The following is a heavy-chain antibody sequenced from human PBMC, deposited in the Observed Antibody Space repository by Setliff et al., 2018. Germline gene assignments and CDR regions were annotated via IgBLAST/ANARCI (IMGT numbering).Heavy chain of an antibody. V-gene: IGHV3-33*06. CDR2: IWYDGSNK. D-gene: IGHD6-19*01. J-gene: IGHJ4*02. Sequence: GGSLRLSCAASGFTFSSYGMHWVRQAPGKGLEWVAVIWYDGSNKYYADSVKVRFTISRDNSKNTLYLQMNSLRAEDTAVYYCAKAGSGWYGLGDYWGQGTLVTVSS. CDR1: GFTFSSYG. CDR3: AKAGSGWYGLGDY.